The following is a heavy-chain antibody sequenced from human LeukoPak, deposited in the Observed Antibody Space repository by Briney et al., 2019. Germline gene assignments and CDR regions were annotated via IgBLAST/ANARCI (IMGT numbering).Heavy chain of an antibody. Sequence: GRSLRLSCAASGFTFSSYAMHWVRQAPGKGLEWVAVISYDGSNKYYADSVKGRFTISRDNSKNTLYLQMNSLRSDDTAVYYCARGVDTAMVDYWGQGTLVTVSS. D-gene: IGHD5-18*01. J-gene: IGHJ4*02. CDR1: GFTFSSYA. V-gene: IGHV3-30-3*01. CDR3: ARGVDTAMVDY. CDR2: ISYDGSNK.